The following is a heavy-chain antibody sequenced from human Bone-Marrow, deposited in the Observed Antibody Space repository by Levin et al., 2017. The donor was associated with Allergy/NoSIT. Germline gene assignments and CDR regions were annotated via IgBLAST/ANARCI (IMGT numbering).Heavy chain of an antibody. D-gene: IGHD3/OR15-3a*01. V-gene: IGHV4-34*01. CDR1: GVSVNNLY. J-gene: IGHJ4*02. CDR3: ARIPYYFTEPFDY. CDR2: INHRGTA. Sequence: SQTLSLTCAVSGVSVNNLYWAWIRQPPGKGLEFIGEINHRGTAHYNPSLNDRLTLSMDTSQNQFHLNLRPVTAADTAVYYCARIPYYFTEPFDYWSQGTLVTVSS.